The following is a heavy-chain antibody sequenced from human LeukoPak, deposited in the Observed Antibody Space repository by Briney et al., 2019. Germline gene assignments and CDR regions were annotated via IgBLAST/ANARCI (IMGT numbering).Heavy chain of an antibody. Sequence: ASVTLSCKASGGTFSSYAISWVRQAPGQGLEWMGRIIPILGIANYAQKFQGRVTITADKSTSTAYMELSSLRSEDTAVYYCARVGGDGYRFDYWGQGTLVTVSS. CDR1: GGTFSSYA. V-gene: IGHV1-69*04. CDR2: IIPILGIA. CDR3: ARVGGDGYRFDY. J-gene: IGHJ4*02. D-gene: IGHD5-24*01.